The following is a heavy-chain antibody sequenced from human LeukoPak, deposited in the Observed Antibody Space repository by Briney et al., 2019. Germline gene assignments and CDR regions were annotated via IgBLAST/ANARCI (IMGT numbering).Heavy chain of an antibody. CDR1: GFTFSSYA. D-gene: IGHD5-12*01. J-gene: IGHJ3*02. CDR3: ARDWSRLPAAFDI. CDR2: ISYDGSNK. Sequence: GSLRLSCAASGFTFSSYAMHWVRQAPGKGLEWVAVISYDGSNKYYADSVKGRFTISRDNSKNTLYLQMNSLRAEDTAVYYCARDWSRLPAAFDIWGQGTMVTVSS. V-gene: IGHV3-30-3*01.